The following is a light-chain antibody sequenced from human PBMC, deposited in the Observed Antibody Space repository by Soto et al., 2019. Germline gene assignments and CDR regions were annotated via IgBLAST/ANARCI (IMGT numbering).Light chain of an antibody. CDR3: PQYDSSPLT. CDR1: QSVSSSY. Sequence: EIVLTQSPGTLSLSPGERATLSCRASQSVSSSYLAWYQQKPGQAPRLLIYGASSRATGIPDSFSGRGSGTDFALTISRLEPEDFAVYYCPQYDSSPLTFGGGTKVEIK. CDR2: GAS. V-gene: IGKV3-20*01. J-gene: IGKJ4*01.